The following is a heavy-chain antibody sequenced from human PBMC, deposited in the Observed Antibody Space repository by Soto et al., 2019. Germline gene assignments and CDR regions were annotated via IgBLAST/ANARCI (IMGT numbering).Heavy chain of an antibody. D-gene: IGHD3-3*01. CDR1: GFTFSSYA. CDR3: AKRLSDFWSGYYMGYFDY. J-gene: IGHJ4*02. CDR2: ISGSGGST. V-gene: IGHV3-23*01. Sequence: GGSLRLSCAASGFTFSSYAMSWVRQAPGKGLEWVSAISGSGGSTYYADSVKGRFTISRDNSKNTLYLQMNSLRAEDTAVYYCAKRLSDFWSGYYMGYFDYWGQGTLVTVSS.